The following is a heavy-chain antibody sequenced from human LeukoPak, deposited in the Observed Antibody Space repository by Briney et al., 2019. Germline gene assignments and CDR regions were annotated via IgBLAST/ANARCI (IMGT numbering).Heavy chain of an antibody. CDR2: IYYSGST. V-gene: IGHV4-59*01. J-gene: IGHJ6*03. Sequence: SETLSLTCTVSGGSISSYYWSWIRQPPGKGLEWIGNIYYSGSTNYNPSLKSRVTISVDTSKNQFSLKLSSVTAADTAVYYCAREVGYSSGRYKYYYYYMDVWGKGTTVTVSS. D-gene: IGHD6-19*01. CDR3: AREVGYSSGRYKYYYYYMDV. CDR1: GGSISSYY.